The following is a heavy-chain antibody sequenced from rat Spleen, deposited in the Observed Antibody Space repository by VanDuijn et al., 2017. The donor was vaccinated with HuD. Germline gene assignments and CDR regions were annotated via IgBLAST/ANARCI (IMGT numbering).Heavy chain of an antibody. Sequence: EVQLVESGGGLVQPGRSLKLSCVASGFTFSSYWMYWIRQAPGKGLEWVSSINIDGGSIYYSDSVKGRFTISGDDEKSNQYLQMDSLRSEDTATYYCATDRIYYYSSYISVMDAWGQGASVTVSS. V-gene: IGHV5-58*01. D-gene: IGHD1-2*01. CDR2: INIDGGSI. J-gene: IGHJ4*01. CDR3: ATDRIYYYSSYISVMDA. CDR1: GFTFSSYW.